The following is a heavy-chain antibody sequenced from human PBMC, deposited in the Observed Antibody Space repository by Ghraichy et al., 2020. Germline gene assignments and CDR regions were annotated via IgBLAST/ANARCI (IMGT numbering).Heavy chain of an antibody. V-gene: IGHV4-4*02. D-gene: IGHD6-25*01. CDR1: GASISSSDW. J-gene: IGHJ4*02. CDR2: ISYGGSP. CDR3: VAALYPFDY. Sequence: GSLSLTCAVSGASISSSDWYIWVRQPPGKGLEWIGEISYGGSPNYSPSLKSRLTISVDKSKNHFSLRLTSVTDADTAVYYCVAALYPFDYWGQGTLVTVSS.